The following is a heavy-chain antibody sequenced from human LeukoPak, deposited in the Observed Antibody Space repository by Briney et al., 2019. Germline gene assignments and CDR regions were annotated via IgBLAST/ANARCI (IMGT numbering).Heavy chain of an antibody. J-gene: IGHJ4*02. D-gene: IGHD3-22*01. Sequence: PGGSLRLSCAASGFTFSSYSMNWVRQAPGKGLEWVSSISGSNSYIYYADSMKGRFTISRDNAKNSLYLQMNSLRAEDTAVYYCARAIVVVKAFDYWGQGTLVTVSS. CDR3: ARAIVVVKAFDY. V-gene: IGHV3-21*01. CDR2: ISGSNSYI. CDR1: GFTFSSYS.